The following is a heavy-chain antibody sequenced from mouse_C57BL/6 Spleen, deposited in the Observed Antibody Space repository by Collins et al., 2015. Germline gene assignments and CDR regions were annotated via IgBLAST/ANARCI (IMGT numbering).Heavy chain of an antibody. CDR2: IYPGGGYT. Sequence: QVQLQQSGAELVRPGTSVKISCKASGYTFTNYWLGWVKQRPGHGLEWIGDIYPGGGYTNYNEKFKGKATLTADTSSSTAYMQLSSLTSEDSAVYFCARGGQLPYAMDYWGQGTSVTVSS. V-gene: IGHV1-63*02. CDR1: GYTFTNYW. CDR3: ARGGQLPYAMDY. D-gene: IGHD2-1*01. J-gene: IGHJ4*01.